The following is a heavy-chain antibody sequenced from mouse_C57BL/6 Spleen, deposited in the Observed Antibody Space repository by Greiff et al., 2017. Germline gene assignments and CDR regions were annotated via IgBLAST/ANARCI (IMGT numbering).Heavy chain of an antibody. CDR3: ARRLGAY. CDR2: ISSGSSTI. CDR1: GFTFRDYG. D-gene: IGHD2-2*01. V-gene: IGHV5-17*01. Sequence: EVKVVESGGGLVKPGGSLKLSCAASGFTFRDYGMHWVRQAPEKGLEWVAYISSGSSTIYYADTVKGRFTISRDNAKNTLFLQMTSLRSEDTAMYYCARRLGAYWGQGTLVTVSA. J-gene: IGHJ3*01.